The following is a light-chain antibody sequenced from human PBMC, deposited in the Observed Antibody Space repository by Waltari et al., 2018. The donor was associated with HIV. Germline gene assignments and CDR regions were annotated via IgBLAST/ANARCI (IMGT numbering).Light chain of an antibody. J-gene: IGLJ7*01. V-gene: IGLV3-10*01. CDR1: ALPRKN. Sequence: SYELTQPPSVSVSPGQTARITCSGDALPRKNAFWYQQKSGQAPVLVIYDDNRRPSGIPERFSGSSSGTMATLTISGAQVEDEGDYYCYSTDDSGNPLAVFGGGTQLTVL. CDR2: DDN. CDR3: YSTDDSGNPLAV.